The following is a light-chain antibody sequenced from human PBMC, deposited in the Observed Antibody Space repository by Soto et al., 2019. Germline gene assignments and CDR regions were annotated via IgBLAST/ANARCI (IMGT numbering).Light chain of an antibody. CDR3: QQYSDSPPT. Sequence: EVVLTQSPDTLSLSPGETATLSCRASQSVSSYLAWYQQKPGQAPRLLIFGASARATGIPDRFSGSGSGTDFTLTIDRLEPEDFAMYYCQQYSDSPPTFGQGTKVDIK. CDR1: QSVSSY. J-gene: IGKJ1*01. V-gene: IGKV3-20*01. CDR2: GAS.